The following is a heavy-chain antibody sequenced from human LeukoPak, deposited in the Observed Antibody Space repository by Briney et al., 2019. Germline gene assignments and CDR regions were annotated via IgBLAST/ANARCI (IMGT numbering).Heavy chain of an antibody. CDR3: ARGVPSTAARLGDAFDI. Sequence: SVKVSCKASGGTFSNSGIHWVRQAPGQGLEWMGGIIPIFGPTYYAQKFQGRVTITADESTSTANMELSSLRSEDTAVYYCARGVPSTAARLGDAFDIWGQGTMLTVSS. CDR1: GGTFSNSG. D-gene: IGHD6-6*01. V-gene: IGHV1-69*13. CDR2: IIPIFGPT. J-gene: IGHJ3*02.